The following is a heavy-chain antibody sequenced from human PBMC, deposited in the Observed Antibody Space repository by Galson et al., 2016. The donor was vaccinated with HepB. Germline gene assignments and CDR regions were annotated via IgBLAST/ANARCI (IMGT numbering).Heavy chain of an antibody. J-gene: IGHJ4*02. CDR3: ARASGYYSIFDY. D-gene: IGHD3-3*01. CDR2: IDWNDDK. V-gene: IGHV2-70*01. CDR1: GFSLSTNGMC. Sequence: PALVKPTQTLTLTCTFSGFSLSTNGMCVSWIRQPPGKALEWLALIDWNDDKHYSTSLKTRLTISKDTSKNQVVLTMTNMDPVYTATYYCARASGYYSIFDYWGQGTLVTVSS.